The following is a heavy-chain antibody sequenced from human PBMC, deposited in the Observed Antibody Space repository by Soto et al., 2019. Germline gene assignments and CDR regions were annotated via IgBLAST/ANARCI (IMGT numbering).Heavy chain of an antibody. V-gene: IGHV5-51*01. D-gene: IGHD3-10*01. CDR1: GYSFTSHW. CDR2: IYPGDSDT. CDR3: AIPSGSDTFYDAFHI. J-gene: IGHJ3*02. Sequence: GESLKISCKGSGYSFTSHWIGWVRQMPGKGLEWMGIIYPGDSDTRYSPSFRGQVTISADKSVTTAYLQWNSLKASDTALYYCAIPSGSDTFYDAFHIWGQGTMVTVSS.